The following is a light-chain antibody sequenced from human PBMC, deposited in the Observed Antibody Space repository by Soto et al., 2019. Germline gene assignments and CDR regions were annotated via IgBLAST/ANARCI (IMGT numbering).Light chain of an antibody. V-gene: IGLV2-8*01. CDR2: EVN. CDR1: SSDVGGHNY. Sequence: QSALTQPPSASGSPGQSVTISCTGTSSDVGGHNYVSWYQQHPGKAPKLMIYEVNKRPSGVPDRFSGSKSGNTASLTVSGRQAEDEADYYCTSYAGSNIYVFGTGTKLTVL. CDR3: TSYAGSNIYV. J-gene: IGLJ1*01.